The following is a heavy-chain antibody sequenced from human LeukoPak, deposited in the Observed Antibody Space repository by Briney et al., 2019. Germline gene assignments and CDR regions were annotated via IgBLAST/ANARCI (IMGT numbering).Heavy chain of an antibody. CDR3: ASAPLGNSFGYMAY. J-gene: IGHJ4*02. Sequence: SETLSLTCTVSGGSISSAGYYWNWIRQHPTEGLEWVGHIYYTGRTTYNPSVKSRVTISADTSKNQFSLKLNSVTAADTAVYFCASAPLGNSFGYMAYWGQGALVTVSS. V-gene: IGHV4-31*03. CDR1: GGSISSAGYY. CDR2: IYYTGRT. D-gene: IGHD5-18*01.